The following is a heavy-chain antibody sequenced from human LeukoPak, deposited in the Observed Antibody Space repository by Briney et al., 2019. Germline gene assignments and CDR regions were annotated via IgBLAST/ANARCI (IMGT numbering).Heavy chain of an antibody. CDR2: IIPIFGTA. J-gene: IGHJ6*03. CDR3: ARSPSSSFHYYYYMDV. V-gene: IGHV1-69*06. CDR1: GGTFSSYT. Sequence: ASVKVSCKASGGTFSSYTISWVRQAPGQGLEWMGGIIPIFGTANYAQKFQGRVTITADKSTSTAYMELSSLRSEDTAVYYCARSPSSSFHYYYYMDVWGQGTLVTVSS. D-gene: IGHD6-6*01.